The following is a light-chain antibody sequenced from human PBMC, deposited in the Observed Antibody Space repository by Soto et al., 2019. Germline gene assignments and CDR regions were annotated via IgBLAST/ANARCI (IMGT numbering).Light chain of an antibody. CDR1: SSNIGSNY. Sequence: VLTQPPSASGTPGQRVTISCSGSSSNIGSNYVYWYQQLPGTAPKLLIYSNNQRPSGVPDRFSGSKSGTSASLAISGLRSEDEADYYCAAWDDSLTGLYVFGTGTKVTVL. V-gene: IGLV1-47*02. J-gene: IGLJ1*01. CDR2: SNN. CDR3: AAWDDSLTGLYV.